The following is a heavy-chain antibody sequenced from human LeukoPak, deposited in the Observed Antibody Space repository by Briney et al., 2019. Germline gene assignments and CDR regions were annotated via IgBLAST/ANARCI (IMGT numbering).Heavy chain of an antibody. Sequence: XXSLRLSCAAXGFTFSXYAMSWVRQAPGKGLEWVSAISGSGVSTYYADSVKGRFTISRDNSKNTLYLQMNSLRAEDTAVYYCAKARASIAARRLDYWGQGTLVTVSS. D-gene: IGHD6-6*01. CDR2: ISGSGVST. CDR3: AKARASIAARRLDY. CDR1: GFTFSXYA. J-gene: IGHJ4*02. V-gene: IGHV3-23*01.